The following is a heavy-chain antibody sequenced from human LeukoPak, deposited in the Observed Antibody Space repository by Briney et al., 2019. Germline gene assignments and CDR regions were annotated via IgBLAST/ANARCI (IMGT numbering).Heavy chain of an antibody. J-gene: IGHJ6*02. V-gene: IGHV3-66*01. CDR1: GFTVSSNY. CDR2: IYSGGST. Sequence: GGSLRLSCAASGFTVSSNYMSWVRQAPGKGLEWVSVIYSGGSTYYADSVKGRFTISRDNSKNTLYLQMNSLRAEDTAVYYCARDLLGYATRRSDGMDVWGQGTTVTVSS. CDR3: ARDLLGYATRRSDGMDV. D-gene: IGHD2-8*01.